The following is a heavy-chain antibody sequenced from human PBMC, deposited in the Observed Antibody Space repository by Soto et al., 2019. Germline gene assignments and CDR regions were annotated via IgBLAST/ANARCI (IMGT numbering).Heavy chain of an antibody. Sequence: SVKVSCKASGFTFSSSAVQWVRQARGQGLEWIGWIVLGNGNTNYAQKFQERVTITRDMSTSTAYMEVRSLTFEDTAVYYCATRIGNIGWYWLDTWGLG. CDR1: GFTFSSSA. CDR2: IVLGNGNT. D-gene: IGHD6-19*01. J-gene: IGHJ5*02. CDR3: ATRIGNIGWYWLDT. V-gene: IGHV1-58*01.